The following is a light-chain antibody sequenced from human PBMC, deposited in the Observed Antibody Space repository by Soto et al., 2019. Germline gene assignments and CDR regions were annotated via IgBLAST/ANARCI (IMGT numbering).Light chain of an antibody. CDR1: QIISTY. CDR2: GAS. J-gene: IGKJ2*01. Sequence: DIQMTQSPSSLDASVGDRVTISCRASQIISTYFNWYQQKPGQVPTLLIYGASSLQSGVPSRFSASGSGTDFTLSISSLQREDFATYYCQQSYSTPHTFGQGTKLEIK. V-gene: IGKV1-39*01. CDR3: QQSYSTPHT.